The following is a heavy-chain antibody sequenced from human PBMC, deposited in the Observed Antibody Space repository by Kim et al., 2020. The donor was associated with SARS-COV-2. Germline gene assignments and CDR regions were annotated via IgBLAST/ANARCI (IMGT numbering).Heavy chain of an antibody. CDR2: IYYSGST. CDR1: GGSISSSSYY. D-gene: IGHD6-13*01. V-gene: IGHV4-39*07. Sequence: SETLSLTCTVSGGSISSSSYYWGRIRQPPGKGLEWIGSIYYSGSTYYNPSLKSRVTISVDTSKNQFSLKLSSVTAADTAVYYCARDSFYQQLVSWFDPWGQGTLVTVSS. J-gene: IGHJ5*02. CDR3: ARDSFYQQLVSWFDP.